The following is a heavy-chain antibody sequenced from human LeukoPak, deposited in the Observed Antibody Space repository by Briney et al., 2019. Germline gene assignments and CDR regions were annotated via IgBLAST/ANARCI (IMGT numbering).Heavy chain of an antibody. Sequence: PSENLSLTCAVFGFPISSGFSWAWIRQSPGKGLEWIASISYSATTYYKPSLESRLFISADTSNNQFSVRLTSVTAADTAVYYCARVGAIPGIDPWGQGILVTVSS. D-gene: IGHD3-16*01. CDR1: GFPISSGFS. CDR3: ARVGAIPGIDP. CDR2: ISYSATT. J-gene: IGHJ5*02. V-gene: IGHV4-38-2*01.